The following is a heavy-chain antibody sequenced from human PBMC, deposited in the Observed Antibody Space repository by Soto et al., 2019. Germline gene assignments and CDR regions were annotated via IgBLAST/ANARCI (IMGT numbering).Heavy chain of an antibody. CDR1: GFTFSSYW. Sequence: GGSLRLSCAASGFTFSSYWMSWVRQAPGKGLEWVANIKQDGSEKNYVDSVKGRFTISRDNAKNSLYLQMNSLRAEDTALYYCASELWLRYFDYWGQGTLVTVSS. CDR2: IKQDGSEK. D-gene: IGHD5-12*01. J-gene: IGHJ4*02. CDR3: ASELWLRYFDY. V-gene: IGHV3-7*03.